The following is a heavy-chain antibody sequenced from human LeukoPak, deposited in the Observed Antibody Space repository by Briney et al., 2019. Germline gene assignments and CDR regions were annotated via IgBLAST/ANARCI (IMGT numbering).Heavy chain of an antibody. CDR2: MNPSGGST. CDR3: ARGASSGWFSSGWDY. J-gene: IGHJ4*02. D-gene: IGHD6-19*01. V-gene: IGHV1-46*01. CDR1: GYTFTSYA. Sequence: ASVKVSCKASGYTFTSYAISWVRQAPGQGLEWMGIMNPSGGSTSYAQKFQGRVTMTRDTSTSTIYMELSSLRYEDTAVYYCARGASSGWFSSGWDYWGQGTLVTVSS.